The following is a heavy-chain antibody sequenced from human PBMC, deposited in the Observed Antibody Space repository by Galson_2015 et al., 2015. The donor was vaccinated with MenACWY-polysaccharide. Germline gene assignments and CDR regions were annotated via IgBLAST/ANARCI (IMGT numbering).Heavy chain of an antibody. D-gene: IGHD7-27*01. CDR2: MNSNSGDT. Sequence: KASGYTFTRYDINWVRQATGQGLEWMGWMNSNSGDTGYAQKFQGRVTMTRSTSISTAYMELSNLRSEDTAVYYCVRGPRNWGFDYWGQGTLVTVSS. J-gene: IGHJ4*02. CDR1: GYTFTRYD. V-gene: IGHV1-8*01. CDR3: VRGPRNWGFDY.